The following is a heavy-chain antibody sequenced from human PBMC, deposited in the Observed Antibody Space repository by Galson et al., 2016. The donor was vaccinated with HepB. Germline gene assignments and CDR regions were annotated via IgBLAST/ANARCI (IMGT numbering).Heavy chain of an antibody. D-gene: IGHD3-10*01. V-gene: IGHV3-33*01. CDR2: IWYDGSNK. J-gene: IGHJ6*02. CDR3: ARDQYYGSGRPDYYYGMDV. CDR1: GFSFRSYG. Sequence: SLRLSCAASGFSFRSYGMHWVRQAPGKGLEWVAVIWYDGSNKYYADSVKGRFTISRDNSKNTLDLQMNSLRAEDTAVYYCARDQYYGSGRPDYYYGMDVWGQGTTVTVSS.